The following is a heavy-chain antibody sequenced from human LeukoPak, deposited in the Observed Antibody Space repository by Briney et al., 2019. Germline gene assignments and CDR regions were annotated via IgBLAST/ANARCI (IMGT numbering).Heavy chain of an antibody. CDR1: EYTFNRYG. J-gene: IGHJ4*02. V-gene: IGHV1-18*01. Sequence: ASVNVSCKASEYTFNRYGISWVRQAPGQGLDWMGWISPYNSNTNYVQKLQGRVTMTTDTSTSTAYMELRSLRSDDTAVYYCAREEYGYVWGSYRSEFWGQGTLVTVSS. CDR2: ISPYNSNT. D-gene: IGHD3-16*02. CDR3: AREEYGYVWGSYRSEF.